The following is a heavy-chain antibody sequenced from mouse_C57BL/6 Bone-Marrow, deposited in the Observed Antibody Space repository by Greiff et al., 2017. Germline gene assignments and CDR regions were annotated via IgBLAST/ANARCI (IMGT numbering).Heavy chain of an antibody. J-gene: IGHJ3*01. V-gene: IGHV1-15*01. CDR3: TRALSWAY. Sequence: VQLQQSGADLVRPGASVTLSCTASGFTFTDYEMHWVQQTPVHGLEWIGDIDPETGGTAYTQKFKGKGILTADKSSSTAYRELRSLTAEDSAVYYCTRALSWAYWGQGTLVTVSA. CDR1: GFTFTDYE. CDR2: IDPETGGT.